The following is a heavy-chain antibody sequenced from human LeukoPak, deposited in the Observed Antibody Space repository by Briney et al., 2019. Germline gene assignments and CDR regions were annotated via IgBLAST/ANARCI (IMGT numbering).Heavy chain of an antibody. CDR1: GYSFTSYW. V-gene: IGHV5-51*01. CDR2: IYPGDSDT. CDR3: ARQGGGRYTKNWFDP. Sequence: GESLQISCQGSGYSFTSYWIGWVRQVPGKGVEGMGIIYPGDSDTRYSPSFQGQVTISADKSISTAYLQWSSLKASDTAMYYCARQGGGRYTKNWFDPWGQGTLVTVSS. J-gene: IGHJ5*02. D-gene: IGHD3-9*01.